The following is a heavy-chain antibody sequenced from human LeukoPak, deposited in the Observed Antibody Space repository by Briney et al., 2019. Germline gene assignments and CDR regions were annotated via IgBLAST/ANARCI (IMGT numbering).Heavy chain of an antibody. D-gene: IGHD1-26*01. CDR3: ARAPREGAFDY. J-gene: IGHJ4*02. CDR2: ISAYNGNR. Sequence: GASVTVSCKASGYSFIAYGTSWVRQAPGQGLEWMGWISAYNGNRNYAQKLQGRVTMTTDTSTSTAYMELRSLRFDDTAIYYCARAPREGAFDYWGQGTLVTVSS. CDR1: GYSFIAYG. V-gene: IGHV1-18*01.